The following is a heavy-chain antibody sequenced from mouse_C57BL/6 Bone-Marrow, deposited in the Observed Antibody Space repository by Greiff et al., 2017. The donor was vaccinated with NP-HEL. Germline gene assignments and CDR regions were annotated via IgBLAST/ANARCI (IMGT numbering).Heavy chain of an antibody. CDR1: GFSLTSYG. D-gene: IGHD2-1*01. CDR2: IWSGGST. CDR3: ARGIYYCNYHYYYAMDY. J-gene: IGHJ4*01. V-gene: IGHV2-2*01. Sequence: QVQLQQSGPGLVQPSQSLSITCTVSGFSLTSYGVHWVRQSPGKGLEWLGVIWSGGSTDYNAAFISRLSISKDNSKRQVFFKMNSLQADDTAIYYCARGIYYCNYHYYYAMDYWGQGTSVTVSS.